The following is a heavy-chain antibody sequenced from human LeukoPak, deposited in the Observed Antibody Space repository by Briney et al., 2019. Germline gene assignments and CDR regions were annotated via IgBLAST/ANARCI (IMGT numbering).Heavy chain of an antibody. J-gene: IGHJ3*02. CDR3: ACGTMDAFDI. CDR2: IYHSGST. D-gene: IGHD1-26*01. V-gene: IGHV4-38-2*01. CDR1: GYSISSGYY. Sequence: SETLSLTCAVSGYSISSGYYWGWIRQPPGKGLEWIGSIYHSGSTYYNPSLKSRVTISVDTSKNQFSLKLSSVTAADTAVYYCACGTMDAFDIWGQGTMVTVSS.